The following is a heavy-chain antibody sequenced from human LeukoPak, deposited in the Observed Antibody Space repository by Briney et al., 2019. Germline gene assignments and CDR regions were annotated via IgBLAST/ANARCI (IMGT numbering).Heavy chain of an antibody. CDR1: GFTFDDYA. Sequence: PGGSLRLSCVASGFTFDDYAMHWVRQAPGKGLEWVSGISWNSGSIGYADSVKGRFTISRDNAKNSLYLQMNSLRAEDTALYYCAKDRGARDYDILTGYLVPYYYYGMDVWGQGTTVTVSS. V-gene: IGHV3-9*01. CDR2: ISWNSGSI. CDR3: AKDRGARDYDILTGYLVPYYYYGMDV. J-gene: IGHJ6*02. D-gene: IGHD3-9*01.